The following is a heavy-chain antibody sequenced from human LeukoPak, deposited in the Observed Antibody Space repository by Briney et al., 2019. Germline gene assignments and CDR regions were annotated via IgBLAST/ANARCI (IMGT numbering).Heavy chain of an antibody. CDR1: GFTFSSYC. J-gene: IGHJ5*02. CDR3: AKAGHYGSGSYSWLDP. CDR2: IRVSVVST. Sequence: GGSLRLSCPAAGFTFSSYCMGWVRQAPGKGLEWVSSIRVSVVSTYYADSVNGRFTISSDNSKNTLYLQMNSLRAEDTAVYYCAKAGHYGSGSYSWLDPCGQGTLVTVSS. D-gene: IGHD3-10*01. V-gene: IGHV3-23*01.